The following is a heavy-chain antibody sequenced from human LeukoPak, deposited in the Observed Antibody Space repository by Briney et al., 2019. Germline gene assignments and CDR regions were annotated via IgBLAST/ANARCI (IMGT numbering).Heavy chain of an antibody. V-gene: IGHV3-48*01. CDR1: GFIFDTYI. CDR2: INSRSTTI. CDR3: AAYSTSSAFDS. Sequence: GGSLRLSCAASGFIFDTYIMNWVRQPPGKGLEWVSYINSRSTTIYYADSVKGRFTISRDNAKNSLYLQMNSLRAEDTAVYYCAAYSTSSAFDSWGQGTLVTVSS. D-gene: IGHD6-6*01. J-gene: IGHJ4*02.